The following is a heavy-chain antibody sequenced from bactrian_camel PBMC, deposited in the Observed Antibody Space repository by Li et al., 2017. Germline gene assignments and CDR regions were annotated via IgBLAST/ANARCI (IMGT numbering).Heavy chain of an antibody. CDR1: GYIDESNC. J-gene: IGHJ4*01. Sequence: DVQLVESGGGSVQAGGTLKLSCAFSGYIDESNCMGWFRQVPGKEREGVAAIYHGADSTYYADSVKGRFTISQDKAKNTMYLQMNSLKPEDTAVYYCAAGTSTGFPFRESAYPYWGQGTQVTVS. CDR3: AAGTSTGFPFRESAYPY. V-gene: IGHV3S40*01. CDR2: IYHGADST. D-gene: IGHD5*01.